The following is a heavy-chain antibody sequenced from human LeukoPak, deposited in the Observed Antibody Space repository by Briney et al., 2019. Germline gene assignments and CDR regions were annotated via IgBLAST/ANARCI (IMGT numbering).Heavy chain of an antibody. CDR2: IHSDNT. Sequence: GGSLRLSCTVSGFTVSSNSMSWVRQAPGKGLEWVSFIHSDNTHYSDSVKGRFTISRDNSKNTLYLQMNSLRAEDTAVYYCARRAGAYLHPYDYWGQGTLVTVSS. CDR3: ARRAGAYLHPYDY. V-gene: IGHV3-53*01. J-gene: IGHJ4*02. D-gene: IGHD4/OR15-4a*01. CDR1: GFTVSSNS.